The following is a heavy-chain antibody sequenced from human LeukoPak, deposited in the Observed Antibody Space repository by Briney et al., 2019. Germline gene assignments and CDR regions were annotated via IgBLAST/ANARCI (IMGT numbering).Heavy chain of an antibody. D-gene: IGHD2-2*03. CDR2: ISGSGGST. Sequence: GGSLRLSCAASGFTFSSYAMSWVRQAPGKGLEWVSAISGSGGSTYYADSVKGRFTTSRDNAKNSLYLQMNSLRAEDTAVYYCARGMDPGDYWGQGTLVTVSS. CDR3: ARGMDPGDY. J-gene: IGHJ4*02. V-gene: IGHV3-23*01. CDR1: GFTFSSYA.